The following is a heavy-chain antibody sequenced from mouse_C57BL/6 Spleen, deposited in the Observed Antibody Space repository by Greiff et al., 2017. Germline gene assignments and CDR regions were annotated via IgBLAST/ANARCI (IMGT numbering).Heavy chain of an antibody. CDR1: GFTFSDYG. D-gene: IGHD2-14*01. CDR3: ARDRKYDLDY. V-gene: IGHV5-17*03. J-gene: IGHJ2*01. CDR2: ISSGSSTT. Sequence: EVKLMESGGGLVKPGGSLKLSCAASGFTFSDYGMYWVRQTPDKRLEWVASISSGSSTTYYADTVKGRFTISRDNAKNTLFLQMSSLKSEDTAMYYCARDRKYDLDYWGQGTTLTVSS.